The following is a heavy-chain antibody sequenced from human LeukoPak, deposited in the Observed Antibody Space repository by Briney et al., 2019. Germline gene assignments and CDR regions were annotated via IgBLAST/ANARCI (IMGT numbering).Heavy chain of an antibody. CDR2: IRYDGSNK. CDR1: GFTFNTYN. D-gene: IGHD2-2*01. CDR3: AKDVSTYCSSTSCSLGGDY. J-gene: IGHJ4*02. V-gene: IGHV3-30*02. Sequence: HPGGSLSLSCAASGFTFNTYNMNWVRQAPGKGLEWVAFIRYDGSNKYYADSVKGRFTISRDNSKNTLYLQMNSLRAEDTAVYYCAKDVSTYCSSTSCSLGGDYWGQGTLVTVSS.